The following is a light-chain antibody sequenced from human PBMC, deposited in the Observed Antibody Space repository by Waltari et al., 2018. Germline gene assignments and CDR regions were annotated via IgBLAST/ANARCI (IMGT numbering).Light chain of an antibody. Sequence: QSVLTQPPSVSAAPGQKVTISCSGSSSNIGTHYVSWYQQLPGTAPQPLIYDTNQRPSGLPDLFSGSKSGTSATLGITGLQTGEEADYYCGTWDSSLGAGGVFGGGTKLTVL. CDR2: DTN. CDR1: SSNIGTHY. CDR3: GTWDSSLGAGGV. V-gene: IGLV1-51*01. J-gene: IGLJ3*02.